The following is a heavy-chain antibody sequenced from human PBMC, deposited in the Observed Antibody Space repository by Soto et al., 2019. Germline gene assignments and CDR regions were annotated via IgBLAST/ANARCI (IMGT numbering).Heavy chain of an antibody. CDR1: GYTFTSYG. Sequence: GASVKVSCKASGYTFTSYGISWVRQAPGQGLEWMGWISAYNGNTNYAQKLQGRVTMTTDTSTSTAYMELRSLRSDDTAVYYCARVRDVVVVAATPPFDYCGQGPLVTVYS. J-gene: IGHJ4*02. CDR2: ISAYNGNT. V-gene: IGHV1-18*04. D-gene: IGHD2-15*01. CDR3: ARVRDVVVVAATPPFDY.